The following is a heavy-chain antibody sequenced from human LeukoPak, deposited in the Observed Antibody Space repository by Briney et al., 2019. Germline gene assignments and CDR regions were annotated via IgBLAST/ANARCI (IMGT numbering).Heavy chain of an antibody. CDR1: GYSSTSYW. CDR2: IDPSDSET. V-gene: IGHV5-51*01. J-gene: IGHJ4*02. CDR3: VRQTAMGRSGDY. D-gene: IGHD5-18*01. Sequence: TGESLKISCKASGYSSTSYWIGWVRQMPGKGLEWMGIIDPSDSETRYTPSFQGQVTISVDKSLTTAYVQWNSLKASDTAMYYCVRQTAMGRSGDYWGQGTLVTVSS.